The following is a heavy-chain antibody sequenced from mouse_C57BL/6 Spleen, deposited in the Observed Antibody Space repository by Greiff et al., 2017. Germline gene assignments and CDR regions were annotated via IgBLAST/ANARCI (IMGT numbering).Heavy chain of an antibody. V-gene: IGHV1-42*01. CDR1: GYSFTGYY. D-gene: IGHD1-1*01. J-gene: IGHJ2*01. CDR3: ARQSYNGSSDY. Sequence: VQLQQSGPELVKPGASVKISCKASGYSFTGYYMNWVKQSPEKSLEWIGEINPSTGGTTYNQKFKAKATLTVDKSSSTAYMQLKSLTSEDSAVYYCARQSYNGSSDYWGQGTTLTVSS. CDR2: INPSTGGT.